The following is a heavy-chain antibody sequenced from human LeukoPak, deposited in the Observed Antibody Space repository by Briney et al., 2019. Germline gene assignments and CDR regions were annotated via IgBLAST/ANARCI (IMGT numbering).Heavy chain of an antibody. D-gene: IGHD3-10*01. CDR1: GYTFTGYY. CDR2: INPNSGAT. J-gene: IGHJ4*02. V-gene: IGHV1-2*06. Sequence: ASVKVSCKASGYTFTGYYMHWVRQAPGQGLEWMGRINPNSGATNYAQKFQGRVTMTRDTSISTAYMELSRLRSDDTAVYYCAVITMVRGVMLHYWGQGTLVTVSS. CDR3: AVITMVRGVMLHY.